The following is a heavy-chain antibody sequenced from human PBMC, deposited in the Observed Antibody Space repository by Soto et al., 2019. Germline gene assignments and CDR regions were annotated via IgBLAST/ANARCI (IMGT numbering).Heavy chain of an antibody. CDR1: GFPISSGYF. D-gene: IGHD1-7*01. J-gene: IGHJ5*02. CDR3: ARGPYTWNYVHWFDP. CDR2: VSHSGSP. Sequence: SETLSLTCAVSGFPISSGYFWSWIRQPPGKGLECIGSVSHSGSPYYNPSLKSRVSISVDMSKNLVSLKLSSVTAADTAVYYCARGPYTWNYVHWFDPWGQGTLVTVSS. V-gene: IGHV4-38-2*01.